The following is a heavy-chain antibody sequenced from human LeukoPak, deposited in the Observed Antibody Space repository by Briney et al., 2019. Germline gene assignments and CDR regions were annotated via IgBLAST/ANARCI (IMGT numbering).Heavy chain of an antibody. Sequence: PSGTLSLTCAVSGGSVSRSNWWNWVRQPPGKGLEWIGEIPHSGNTNYNPSLKSRVTMSVDKSKNQFSLKLSSVTAADTAVYYCARTEAFCSDTSCSNWFDPWGQGTLVTVSS. J-gene: IGHJ5*02. CDR1: GGSVSRSNW. D-gene: IGHD2-2*01. CDR2: IPHSGNT. CDR3: ARTEAFCSDTSCSNWFDP. V-gene: IGHV4-4*02.